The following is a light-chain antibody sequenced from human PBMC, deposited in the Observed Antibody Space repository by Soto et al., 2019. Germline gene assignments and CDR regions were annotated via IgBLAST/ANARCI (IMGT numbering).Light chain of an antibody. CDR1: QSVSSN. V-gene: IGKV3-15*01. Sequence: EIVITQSPATLSVSPGERATLSCSASQSVSSNVAWYQQKPGQAPRLLLYGASTRATGIPARFSGSGSETEFTLTISSLQSEDFAVYYCQQYNNRPPYTFGQGTKVDIK. CDR2: GAS. CDR3: QQYNNRPPYT. J-gene: IGKJ2*01.